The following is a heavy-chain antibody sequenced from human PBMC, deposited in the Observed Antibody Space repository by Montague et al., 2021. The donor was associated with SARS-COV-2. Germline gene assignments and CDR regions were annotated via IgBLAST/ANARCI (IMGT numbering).Heavy chain of an antibody. CDR1: GFTFGDNA. D-gene: IGHD3-9*01. V-gene: IGHV3-49*04. J-gene: IGHJ6*02. Sequence: SLRLSCAASGFTFGDNAMSWVRQAPGKGLEWVGFIRSKAYGGTTEYAASVKGRFTISRDDSKSIAYLRMDSLKTEDTAVYYCTTDKRLLTGRPYYYGMDVWGQGTTVTVSS. CDR2: IRSKAYGGTT. CDR3: TTDKRLLTGRPYYYGMDV.